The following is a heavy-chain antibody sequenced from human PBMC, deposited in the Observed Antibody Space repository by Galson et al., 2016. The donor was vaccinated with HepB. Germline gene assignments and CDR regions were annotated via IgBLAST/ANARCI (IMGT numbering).Heavy chain of an antibody. V-gene: IGHV3-23*01. J-gene: IGHJ4*02. CDR3: AKDWGFWNYDSSGTLDY. Sequence: CAASGFTFSSYAMSWVRQAPGKGLEWVSAISGSGDRTYYADSVKGRFTISRDNSKNTLYLQMNSLRAEDTAVYFCAKDWGFWNYDSSGTLDYWGQGTLVTVSS. CDR2: ISGSGDRT. D-gene: IGHD3-22*01. CDR1: GFTFSSYA.